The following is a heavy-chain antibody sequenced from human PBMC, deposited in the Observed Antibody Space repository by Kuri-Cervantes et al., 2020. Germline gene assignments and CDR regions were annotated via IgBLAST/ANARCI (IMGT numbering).Heavy chain of an antibody. CDR2: IHYSGGT. Sequence: SETLSLTCAVYGGSFSGYYWSWIRQLPGKGLEWIGHIHYSGGTYYSPSLKSRVTMSVDTSKNQFSLKLSSVTAADTAVYYCARDGGYATRSWFDPWGQGTLVTVSS. J-gene: IGHJ5*02. CDR1: GGSFSGYY. CDR3: ARDGGYATRSWFDP. D-gene: IGHD2-8*01. V-gene: IGHV4-34*10.